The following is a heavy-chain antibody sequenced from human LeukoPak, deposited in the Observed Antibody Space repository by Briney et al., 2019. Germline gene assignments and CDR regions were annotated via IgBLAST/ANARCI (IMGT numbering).Heavy chain of an antibody. CDR1: GGSISSYY. CDR3: ARTQYRSGGSCYYSGEDYYMDV. Sequence: SETLSLTCTVSGGSISSYYWSWIRQPPGKGLEWIGYIYYSGSTNYNPSLKSRVTISVDTSKNQFSLKLSSVTAADTAVYYCARTQYRSGGSCYYSGEDYYMDVWGKGTTVTVSS. V-gene: IGHV4-59*01. D-gene: IGHD2-15*01. J-gene: IGHJ6*03. CDR2: IYYSGST.